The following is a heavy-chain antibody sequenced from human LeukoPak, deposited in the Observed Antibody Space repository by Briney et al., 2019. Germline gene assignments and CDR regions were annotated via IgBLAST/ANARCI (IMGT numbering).Heavy chain of an antibody. CDR3: ASGGFRFFDY. D-gene: IGHD3-10*01. J-gene: IGHJ4*02. V-gene: IGHV3-23*01. CDR2: ISGSGGST. CDR1: GFPFSSYA. Sequence: QPGGSLLLSCAASGFPFSSYAMSWVRQAPGKGLEWVPAISGSGGSTYYADSVKGRFTISRDNSKNTLYLQMNSLRAEDTAVYYCASGGFRFFDYWGQGTLVTVSS.